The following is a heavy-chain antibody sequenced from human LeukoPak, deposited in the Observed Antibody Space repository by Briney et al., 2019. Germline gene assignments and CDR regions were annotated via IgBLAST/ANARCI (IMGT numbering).Heavy chain of an antibody. CDR3: ASNPPNTGDFYY. CDR1: GYTFTDLD. J-gene: IGHJ4*02. CDR2: MSPNSGDT. D-gene: IGHD1-1*01. V-gene: IGHV1-8*01. Sequence: ASVKVSCKTSGYTFTDLDINWLRQAPGQGLEWMGWMSPNSGDTGYAQKFQGRVSMTRDTSISTAYMELSSLRSEDTAVYYCASNPPNTGDFYYWGLGSLVTVSS.